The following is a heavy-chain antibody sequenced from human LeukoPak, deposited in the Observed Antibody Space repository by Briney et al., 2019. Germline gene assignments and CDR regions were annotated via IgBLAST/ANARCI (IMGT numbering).Heavy chain of an antibody. D-gene: IGHD3-10*01. CDR2: ISYDGSNK. CDR3: ARFGELFTDDFYYGMDV. CDR1: GFTFSSYA. V-gene: IGHV3-30-3*01. J-gene: IGHJ6*02. Sequence: GGSLRLSCAASGFTFSSYAMHWVRQAPVKGLEWVAVISYDGSNKYYADSVMGRFTISRDNSKNTLYLQMNSLRAEDTAVYYCARFGELFTDDFYYGMDVWGQGTTVTVSS.